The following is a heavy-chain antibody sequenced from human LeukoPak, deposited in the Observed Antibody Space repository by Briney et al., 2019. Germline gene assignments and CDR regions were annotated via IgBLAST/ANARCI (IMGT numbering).Heavy chain of an antibody. CDR1: GFTFSSYA. CDR2: ISYDGSNK. D-gene: IGHD2-15*01. V-gene: IGHV3-30*04. J-gene: IGHJ4*02. Sequence: GGSPRLSCAASGFTFSSYAMHWVRQAPGKGLEWVAVISYDGSNKYYADSVKGRFTISRDNSKNTLYLQMNSLRAEDTAVYYCARLPVVAAHYYFDYWGQGTLVTVSS. CDR3: ARLPVVAAHYYFDY.